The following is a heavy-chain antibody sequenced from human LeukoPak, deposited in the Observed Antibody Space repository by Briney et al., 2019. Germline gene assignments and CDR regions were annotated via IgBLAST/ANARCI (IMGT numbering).Heavy chain of an antibody. V-gene: IGHV3-53*01. D-gene: IGHD6-13*01. J-gene: IGHJ4*02. CDR2: IYSGGST. CDR3: ARDLAAVGNQDSY. Sequence: GGSLRLSCAASGFTVSSNYMSWVRQAPGKGLEWVSVIYSGGSTYYADSVKGRFTISRDNSKNTLYLQMNSLRAEDTAVYYCARDLAAVGNQDSYWGQGTLVTVSS. CDR1: GFTVSSNY.